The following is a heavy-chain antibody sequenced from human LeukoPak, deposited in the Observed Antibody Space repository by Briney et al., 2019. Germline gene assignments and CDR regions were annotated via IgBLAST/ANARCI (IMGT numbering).Heavy chain of an antibody. J-gene: IGHJ4*02. CDR2: IIPIFGTA. V-gene: IGHV1-69*01. CDR3: AGSAADYGEDGPVGY. CDR1: GGTFSRYA. D-gene: IGHD4-17*01. Sequence: SVKVSCKASGGTFSRYAISWVRQAPGQGLEWMGGIIPIFGTANNAQKFQGRVTITADESTSTAYMELRSLRSEDTAVYYCAGSAADYGEDGPVGYWGQGTLVTVSS.